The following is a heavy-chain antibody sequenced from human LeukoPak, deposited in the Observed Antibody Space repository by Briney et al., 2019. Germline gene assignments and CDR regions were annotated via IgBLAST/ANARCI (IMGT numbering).Heavy chain of an antibody. CDR3: AIWTSGNY. Sequence: PGGSLRLSCADSQFTFNGSWMNWVRQAPGKGLEWVANMDPTGSQKRYVDSVRGRFTISKDDPGASLYLDMHSLRAEDTAIYYCAIWTSGNYWGQGTLVTASS. CDR1: QFTFNGSW. J-gene: IGHJ4*02. D-gene: IGHD1-1*01. V-gene: IGHV3-7*01. CDR2: MDPTGSQK.